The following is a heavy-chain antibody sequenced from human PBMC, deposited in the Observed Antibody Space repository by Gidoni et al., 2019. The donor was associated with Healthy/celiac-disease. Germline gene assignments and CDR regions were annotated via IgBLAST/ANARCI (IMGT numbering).Heavy chain of an antibody. CDR2: IYYSGST. CDR1: GGSISSSSYY. D-gene: IGHD3-3*01. J-gene: IGHJ4*02. V-gene: IGHV4-39*01. Sequence: QLQLQESGPGLVKPSENLSLTCTVSGGSISSSSYYWCRIRQPPGKGLEWIGSIYYSGSTYYNPSLKSRVTISVDTSKNQFSLKLSSVTAADTAVYYCATPGDDFWSGYYRHAYFDYWGQGTLVTVSS. CDR3: ATPGDDFWSGYYRHAYFDY.